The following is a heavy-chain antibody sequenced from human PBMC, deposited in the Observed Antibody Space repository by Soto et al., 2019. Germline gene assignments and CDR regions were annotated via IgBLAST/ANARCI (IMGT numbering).Heavy chain of an antibody. Sequence: HPGGSLRLSCAASGFTFSSYGMHWVRQAPGKGLEWVAVISYDGSNKYYADSVKGRFTISRDNSKNTLYLQMNSLRAEDTAVYYCAKASTENPLYYYYTEMDVWGQENTLTISS. D-gene: IGHD2-2*02. CDR2: ISYDGSNK. V-gene: IGHV3-30*18. CDR3: AKASTENPLYYYYTEMDV. J-gene: IGHJ6*02. CDR1: GFTFSSYG.